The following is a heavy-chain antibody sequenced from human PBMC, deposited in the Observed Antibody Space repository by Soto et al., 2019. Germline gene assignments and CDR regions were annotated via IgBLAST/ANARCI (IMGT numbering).Heavy chain of an antibody. V-gene: IGHV1-3*01. CDR3: ARDWGPAAGHNWFDP. Sequence: ASVKVACKASGYTIDSYPLHWVRQAPGERLEWMGRINAGSGDTKYSQNFQGRVTITRDTSASTVYMELSSLRSEDTAVYYCARDWGPAAGHNWFDPCGQGTLVTVSS. CDR2: INAGSGDT. CDR1: GYTIDSYP. J-gene: IGHJ5*02. D-gene: IGHD6-13*01.